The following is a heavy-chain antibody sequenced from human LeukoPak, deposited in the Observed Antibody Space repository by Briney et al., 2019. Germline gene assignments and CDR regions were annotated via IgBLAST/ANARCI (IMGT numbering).Heavy chain of an antibody. V-gene: IGHV1-2*02. CDR2: INPNSGGT. CDR1: GYTFTGYY. CDR3: ARDYRPIVVVPAAEMDV. Sequence: GASVKVSCKXSGYTFTGYYMHWVRQAPGQGLEWMGWINPNSGGTNYSQKFQGRVTMTRDTSISTAYMELSRLRSDDTAVYYCARDYRPIVVVPAAEMDVWGKGTMVTVSS. D-gene: IGHD2-2*01. J-gene: IGHJ6*04.